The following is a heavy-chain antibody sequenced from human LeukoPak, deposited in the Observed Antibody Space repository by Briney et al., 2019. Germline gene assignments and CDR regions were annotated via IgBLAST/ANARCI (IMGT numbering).Heavy chain of an antibody. CDR3: ARLWDSSSWFDY. J-gene: IGHJ4*02. V-gene: IGHV4-4*02. Sequence: SGTLSLTCAVSWGSISSSNWRSWVRQPPGKGLECIGEIYHSGSTNYNPSLKSRVTISVDKSKNQFSLKLSSVTAADTAVYYCARLWDSSSWFDYWGQGTLVTVSS. CDR1: WGSISSSNW. D-gene: IGHD6-13*01. CDR2: IYHSGST.